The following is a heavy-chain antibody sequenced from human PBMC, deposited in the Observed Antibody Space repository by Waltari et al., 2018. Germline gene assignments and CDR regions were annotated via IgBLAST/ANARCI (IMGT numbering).Heavy chain of an antibody. J-gene: IGHJ6*03. D-gene: IGHD3-3*01. CDR3: ARGLGDFWSGYLTYYYYMDV. CDR2: IQPGNSES. CDR1: GYSFTSYW. Sequence: EVHLVQSGAEVKKPGESLKISCKGSGYSFTSYWIGWVRQMPGKGLEWMGAIQPGNSESRYSPSFQGHVTISVDKSISTAYLQWSSLRSEDTAVYYCARGLGDFWSGYLTYYYYMDVWGKGTTVTVSS. V-gene: IGHV5-51*01.